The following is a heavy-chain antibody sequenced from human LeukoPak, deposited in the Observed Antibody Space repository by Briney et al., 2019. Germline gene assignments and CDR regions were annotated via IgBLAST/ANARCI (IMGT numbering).Heavy chain of an antibody. Sequence: GGSLRLSCAASGFTFSSYAMSWVRQAPGKGLEWVSAISGSGGSTYYAASVKGRFTISRDNSKNTLYLQMNTLRVEDTAVYYCAREESTQRIHALDPWGQGTLVTVSA. CDR1: GFTFSSYA. D-gene: IGHD1-1*01. CDR3: AREESTQRIHALDP. V-gene: IGHV3-23*01. J-gene: IGHJ5*02. CDR2: ISGSGGST.